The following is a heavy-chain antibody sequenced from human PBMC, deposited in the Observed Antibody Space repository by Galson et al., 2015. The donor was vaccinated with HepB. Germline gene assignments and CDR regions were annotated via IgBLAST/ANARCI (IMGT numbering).Heavy chain of an antibody. Sequence: SLRLSCAASGFTFSSYAMSWVRQAPGKGLEWVSAISGSGGSTYYADSVKGRFTISRDNSKNTLYLQMNSLRAEDTAVYYCAKPQKYYYDSSGYRGGFDYWGQGTLVTVSS. J-gene: IGHJ4*02. D-gene: IGHD3-22*01. CDR2: ISGSGGST. V-gene: IGHV3-23*01. CDR1: GFTFSSYA. CDR3: AKPQKYYYDSSGYRGGFDY.